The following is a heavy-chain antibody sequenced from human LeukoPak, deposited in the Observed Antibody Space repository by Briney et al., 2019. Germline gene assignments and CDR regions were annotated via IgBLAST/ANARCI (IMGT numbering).Heavy chain of an antibody. CDR1: VYTFTSYG. CDR3: ARQRLHRLYYESGGYYHDAFDI. CDR2: ISAYNGNT. V-gene: IGHV1-18*01. Sequence: ASVKVSRKASVYTFTSYGISWVRQTPGHGREWMGWISAYNGNTNYAHKLSGRVTMTTDTSTSTAYMELRSLRSDHTDVYYCARQRLHRLYYESGGYYHDAFDIWGQGTMVTVSS. D-gene: IGHD3-22*01. J-gene: IGHJ3*02.